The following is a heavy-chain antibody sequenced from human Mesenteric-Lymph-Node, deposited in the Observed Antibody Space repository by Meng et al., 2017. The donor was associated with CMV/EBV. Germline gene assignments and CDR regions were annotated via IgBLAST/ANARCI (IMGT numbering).Heavy chain of an antibody. CDR2: MNPNSGNT. Sequence: ASVKVSCKASGYTFTSYDINWVRQATGQGLEWMGWMNPNSGNTGYAQKFQGRVTITRNTSISTAYMELSSLRSEDTALYYCAKDLDGSYPWYLEHWGQGTLVTVSS. CDR3: AKDLDGSYPWYLEH. CDR1: GYTFTSYD. J-gene: IGHJ4*02. D-gene: IGHD1-26*01. V-gene: IGHV1-8*03.